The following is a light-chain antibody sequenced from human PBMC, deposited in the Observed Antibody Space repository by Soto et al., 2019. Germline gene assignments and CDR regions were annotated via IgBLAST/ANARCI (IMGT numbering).Light chain of an antibody. CDR2: DAS. V-gene: IGKV3-11*01. CDR1: QSVSSY. CDR3: QQRSDWPST. Sequence: EIVLTQSPATLSLSPGERATLSCRASQSVSSYLAWYQQKPGQAPRLLIYDASNWATGIPARFSGSGAGTVFPVAIGSRAREGFAVYYFQQRSDWPSTFGQGTRLEIK. J-gene: IGKJ5*01.